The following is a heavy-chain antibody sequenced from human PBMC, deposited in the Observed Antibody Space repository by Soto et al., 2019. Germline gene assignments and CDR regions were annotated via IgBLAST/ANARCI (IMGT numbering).Heavy chain of an antibody. V-gene: IGHV4-61*01. D-gene: IGHD3-22*01. J-gene: IGHJ4*02. Sequence: SGTPSLTCTVSGGSLRSGSYYWSWIRQPPGKGLEWIGYTYHGGATTYNASLKSRVTISVDTSKNQFFLKVNSVTAADTAVYFCARDSSGRNVGWGPGTPITVP. CDR2: TYHGGAT. CDR3: ARDSSGRNVG. CDR1: GGSLRSGSYY.